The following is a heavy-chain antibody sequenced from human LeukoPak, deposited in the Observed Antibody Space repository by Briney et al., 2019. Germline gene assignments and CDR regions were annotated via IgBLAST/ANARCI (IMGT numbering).Heavy chain of an antibody. CDR1: GFTFSDSY. J-gene: IGHJ4*02. D-gene: IGHD1-26*01. CDR2: ISSSGSSM. Sequence: GGSLRLSCTASGFTFSDSYLNWIRQAPGKGLEWVSYISSSGSSMYYADSVKGRFTISRDNAKNSLYLQMNSLRAEDTAVYYCARDSGSYYFDYWGQGTLVTVSS. CDR3: ARDSGSYYFDY. V-gene: IGHV3-11*01.